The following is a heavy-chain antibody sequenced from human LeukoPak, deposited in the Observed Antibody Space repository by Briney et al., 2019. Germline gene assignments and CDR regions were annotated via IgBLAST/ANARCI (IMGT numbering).Heavy chain of an antibody. CDR3: ASGEDYGAKVDY. Sequence: GPSVKVSCKASGYTFTGYYMHWARQAPGQGLEWMGWINPNSGGTTYANKSQGRVTLNKDTSISTAYMELSRLRSDDTAVYYCASGEDYGAKVDYWGQGTLVTVSS. CDR2: INPNSGGT. J-gene: IGHJ4*02. V-gene: IGHV1-2*02. CDR1: GYTFTGYY. D-gene: IGHD4-17*01.